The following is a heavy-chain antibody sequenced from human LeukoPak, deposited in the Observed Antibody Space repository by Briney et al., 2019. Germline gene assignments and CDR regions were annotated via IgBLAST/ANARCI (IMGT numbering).Heavy chain of an antibody. J-gene: IGHJ4*02. V-gene: IGHV3-30-3*01. Sequence: GGSLRLSCAASGFTFSSYAMHWVRQAPGKGLEWVAVISYDGSNKYYADSVKGRFTISRDNSKNTVYLQMNSLRGEDTAVYHCAQQLGFCSRGTCYFTYWGQGTLVTVSS. D-gene: IGHD2-15*01. CDR1: GFTFSSYA. CDR2: ISYDGSNK. CDR3: AQQLGFCSRGTCYFTY.